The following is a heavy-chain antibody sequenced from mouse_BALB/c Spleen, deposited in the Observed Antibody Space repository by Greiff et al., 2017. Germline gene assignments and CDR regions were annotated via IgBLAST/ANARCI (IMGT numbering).Heavy chain of an antibody. CDR3: AGYDGAMDY. CDR1: GYSITSGYY. J-gene: IGHJ4*01. V-gene: IGHV3-6*02. CDR2: ISYDGSN. D-gene: IGHD2-14*01. Sequence: EVQLQESGPGLVKPSQSLSLTCSVTGYSITSGYYWNWIRQFPGNKLEWMGYISYDGSNNYNPSLKNRISITRDTSKNQFFLKLNSVTTEDTATYYCAGYDGAMDYWGQGTSVTVSS.